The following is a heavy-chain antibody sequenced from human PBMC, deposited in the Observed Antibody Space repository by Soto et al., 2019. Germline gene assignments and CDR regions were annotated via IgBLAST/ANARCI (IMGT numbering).Heavy chain of an antibody. V-gene: IGHV1-2*02. CDR2: INAHSGGT. Sequence: ASVKVSCKASGFSFTGYYIHGLRQAPGQGLEWMGWINAHSGGTEYAQNFHGRVTLTTDTCIATAYLTLTSLTSDDTTLYYCAKDLTRQLAYWLDPSGQGTQVTVS. CDR1: GFSFTGYY. J-gene: IGHJ5*02. D-gene: IGHD6-6*01. CDR3: AKDLTRQLAYWLDP.